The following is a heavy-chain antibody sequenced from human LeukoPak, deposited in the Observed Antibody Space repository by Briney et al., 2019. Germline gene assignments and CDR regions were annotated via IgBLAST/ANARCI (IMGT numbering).Heavy chain of an antibody. J-gene: IGHJ4*02. D-gene: IGHD2-21*02. CDR2: INAGNGNT. Sequence: ASVNVSCKASGYTFTSYAMHWVRQAPGQRLEWMGWINAGNGNTKYSQKFQGRVTITRDTSASTAYMELSSLRSEDTAVYYCARAVVVTAIPYDYWGQGTLVTVSS. CDR3: ARAVVVTAIPYDY. V-gene: IGHV1-3*01. CDR1: GYTFTSYA.